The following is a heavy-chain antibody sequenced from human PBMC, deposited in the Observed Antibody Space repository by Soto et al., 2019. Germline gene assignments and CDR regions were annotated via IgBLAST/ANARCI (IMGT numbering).Heavy chain of an antibody. CDR2: ISGGSIT. J-gene: IGHJ4*02. Sequence: EVQLLESGGGLVQPGGSPRLACAGSGFTFRSYAMSWVRQAPGKGLEWVSAISGGSITYYADSVKGRFTISRDNSKNTLSLEMNSLRAEDTAVYYCAAFGDYVGYFFDSWGQGTLVIVSS. CDR3: AAFGDYVGYFFDS. CDR1: GFTFRSYA. V-gene: IGHV3-23*01. D-gene: IGHD4-17*01.